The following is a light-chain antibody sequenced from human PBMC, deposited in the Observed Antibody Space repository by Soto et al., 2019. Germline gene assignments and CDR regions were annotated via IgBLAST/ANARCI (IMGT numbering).Light chain of an antibody. V-gene: IGKV3-20*01. CDR1: QSVNSNY. J-gene: IGKJ1*01. CDR2: GAS. Sequence: EMVMTQSPAILSVSPGESATLSCRASQSVNSNYLAWYQQKPGQAPRLLIYGASSRATGIPDRFSGSGSGTDFALTINRLEPEDFAVYYCQQYGSSPWTFGQGTKVDIK. CDR3: QQYGSSPWT.